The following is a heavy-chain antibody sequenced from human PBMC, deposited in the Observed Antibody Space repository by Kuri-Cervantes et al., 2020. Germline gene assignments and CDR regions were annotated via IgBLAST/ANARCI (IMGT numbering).Heavy chain of an antibody. CDR3: AADPPSWGSGWYFGFA. CDR2: IVVGSGNT. D-gene: IGHD6-19*01. V-gene: IGHV1-58*02. CDR1: GFTFTSSA. Sequence: SVKVSCKDSGFTFTSSAMQWVRQACGQRLEWIGWIVVGSGNTNYAQKFQERVTITRDMSTSTAYMELSSLRSEDTAVYYCAADPPSWGSGWYFGFAWGQGTLVTVSS. J-gene: IGHJ5*02.